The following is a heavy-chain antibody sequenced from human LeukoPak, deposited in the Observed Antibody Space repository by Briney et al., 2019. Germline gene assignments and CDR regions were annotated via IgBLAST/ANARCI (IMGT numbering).Heavy chain of an antibody. CDR1: GGSISSYY. Sequence: SETLSLTCTVSGGSISSYYWSWIRQPPGKGLEWLGYIYYSGSTNYNPSLKSRVTISVDTSKNQFSLKLSSVTAADTAVYYCASRFESSGWTSSDYWGQGTLVTVSS. V-gene: IGHV4-59*01. J-gene: IGHJ4*02. CDR2: IYYSGST. D-gene: IGHD6-19*01. CDR3: ASRFESSGWTSSDY.